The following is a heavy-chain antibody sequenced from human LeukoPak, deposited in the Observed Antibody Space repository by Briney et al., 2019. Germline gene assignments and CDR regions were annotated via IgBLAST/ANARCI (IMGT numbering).Heavy chain of an antibody. CDR1: GYTFTGYY. V-gene: IGHV1-2*02. D-gene: IGHD3-16*01. CDR2: INPNSGGT. CDR3: ARPLGSQGSYPLYNY. J-gene: IGHJ4*02. Sequence: GASVKVSCKASGYTFTGYYMHWVRQAPGQGLEWMGWINPNSGGTNYAQKFQGRVTMTRGTSISTAYMELSRLRSDDTAVYYCARPLGSQGSYPLYNYWGQGTLVTVSS.